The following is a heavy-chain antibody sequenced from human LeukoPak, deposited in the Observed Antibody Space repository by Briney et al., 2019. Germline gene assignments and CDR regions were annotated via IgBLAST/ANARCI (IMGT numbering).Heavy chain of an antibody. Sequence: GGSLRLSCAASGFTFSSYSMHWVRQAPGKGREWVSSISSRGSQMYYADSVKGRFTISRDNAKNSLYLQMNRLRAEATAVYYCARLTFGGVIGFDYWGQGTLVTVSS. V-gene: IGHV3-21*01. CDR1: GFTFSSYS. J-gene: IGHJ4*02. D-gene: IGHD3-16*02. CDR3: ARLTFGGVIGFDY. CDR2: ISSRGSQM.